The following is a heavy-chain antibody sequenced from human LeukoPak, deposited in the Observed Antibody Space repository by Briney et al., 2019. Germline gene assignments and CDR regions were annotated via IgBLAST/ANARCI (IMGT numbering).Heavy chain of an antibody. J-gene: IGHJ4*02. Sequence: SETLSLTCSVSGASMNSHYWSWIRQPPGKGLEWIGYIYHKGDTSYNPSLHSRVTLSVDTSKNQFSLKLSSVTAVDTAVYYCARSYGSSRGYFDYWGQGTLVTVSS. CDR1: GASMNSHY. CDR3: ARSYGSSRGYFDY. D-gene: IGHD6-6*01. V-gene: IGHV4-59*11. CDR2: IYHKGDT.